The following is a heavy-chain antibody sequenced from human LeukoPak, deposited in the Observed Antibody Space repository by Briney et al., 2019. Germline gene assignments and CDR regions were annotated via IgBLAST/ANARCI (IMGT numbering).Heavy chain of an antibody. CDR3: TTEELGYCSGGSCYSLYYYYYYMDV. D-gene: IGHD2-15*01. CDR2: IKSKTDGGTT. Sequence: PGGSLRLSCAASGFTFSNAWMSWVRQAPGKGLEWVGRIKSKTDGGTTDYAAPVKGRFTISRDDSKSTLYLQMNSLKTEDTAVYYCTTEELGYCSGGSCYSLYYYYYYMDVWGKGTTVTVSS. V-gene: IGHV3-15*01. CDR1: GFTFSNAW. J-gene: IGHJ6*03.